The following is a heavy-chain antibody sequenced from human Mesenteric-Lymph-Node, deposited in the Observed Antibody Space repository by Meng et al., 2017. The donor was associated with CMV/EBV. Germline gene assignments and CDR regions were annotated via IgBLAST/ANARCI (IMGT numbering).Heavy chain of an antibody. CDR2: IRSKTNGATA. CDR3: TRDPVSDYDFWSGSRSSFLDY. CDR1: GFRFGDST. V-gene: IGHV3-49*04. Sequence: GESLKISCAASGFRFGDSTINWVRQAPGKGLEWVGLIRSKTNGATAQYAASVKDRFIISRDDSNNIAYLEMNDQKTEDSAVYFFTRDPVSDYDFWSGSRSSFLDYWGQGTLVTVSS. J-gene: IGHJ4*02. D-gene: IGHD3-3*01.